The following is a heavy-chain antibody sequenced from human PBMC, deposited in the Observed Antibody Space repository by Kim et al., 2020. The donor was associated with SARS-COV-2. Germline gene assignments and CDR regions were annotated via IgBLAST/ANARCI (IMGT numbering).Heavy chain of an antibody. CDR3: ARGLVARWLQSFDY. CDR1: GGSFSGYY. CDR2: INHSGST. J-gene: IGHJ4*02. Sequence: SETLSLTCAVYGGSFSGYYWSWIRQPPGKGLEWIGEINHSGSTNYNPSLKSRVTISVDTSKNQFSLKLSSVTAADTAVYYCARGLVARWLQSFDYWGQGTLVTVSS. D-gene: IGHD4-4*01. V-gene: IGHV4-34*01.